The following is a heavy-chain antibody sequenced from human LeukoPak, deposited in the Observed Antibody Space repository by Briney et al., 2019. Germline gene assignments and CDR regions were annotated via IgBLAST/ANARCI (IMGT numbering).Heavy chain of an antibody. V-gene: IGHV3-33*01. Sequence: YPGRSLILSCAASGFTFSNYGMHWVRQAPGKGLEWVAVIWHDGRNKYYADSVKGRFTISRGNSKNTMYLQMNSLRAEDTAVYYCTRDIGSRYFDLWGRGTLVTVSS. J-gene: IGHJ2*01. CDR2: IWHDGRNK. D-gene: IGHD2-15*01. CDR3: TRDIGSRYFDL. CDR1: GFTFSNYG.